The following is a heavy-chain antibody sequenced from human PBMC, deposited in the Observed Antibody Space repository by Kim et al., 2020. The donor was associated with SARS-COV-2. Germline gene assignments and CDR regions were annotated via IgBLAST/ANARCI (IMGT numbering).Heavy chain of an antibody. CDR2: INHSGST. CDR1: GGSFSGYY. Sequence: SETLSLTCAVYGGSFSGYYWSWIRQPPGKGLEWIGEINHSGSTNYNPSLKSRVTISVDTSKNQFSLKLSSVTAADTAVYYCARGYPAAGRRHPYYSNYVLDYYYYGMDVWGQGTTVTVSS. CDR3: ARGYPAAGRRHPYYSNYVLDYYYYGMDV. V-gene: IGHV4-34*01. D-gene: IGHD4-4*01. J-gene: IGHJ6*02.